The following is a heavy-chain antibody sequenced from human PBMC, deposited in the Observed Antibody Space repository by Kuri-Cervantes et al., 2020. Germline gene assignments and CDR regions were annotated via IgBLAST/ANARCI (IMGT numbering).Heavy chain of an antibody. CDR3: AVIGSSDGYYFDY. V-gene: IGHV1-69*13. CDR2: IIPIFGTA. J-gene: IGHJ4*02. Sequence: ASVKVSCKASGGTFSSHAISWVRQAPGQGLEWMGGIIPIFGTANYAQKFQGRVTITADESTSTAYMELSSLGSEDTAVYYCAVIGSSDGYYFDYWGQGTLVTVSS. D-gene: IGHD6-25*01. CDR1: GGTFSSHA.